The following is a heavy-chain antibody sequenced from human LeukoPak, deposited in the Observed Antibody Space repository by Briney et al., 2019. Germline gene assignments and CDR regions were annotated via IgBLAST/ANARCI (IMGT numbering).Heavy chain of an antibody. CDR3: AQDGTTTRYNWFDS. D-gene: IGHD1-7*01. CDR2: ISGSGGST. J-gene: IGHJ5*01. CDR1: GFTFSSYG. V-gene: IGHV3-23*01. Sequence: PGGSLRLSCTASGFTFSSYGMHWVRQAPGKGLEWVSAISGSGGSTYYADSVRGRFTISRDHSKNTLYLQMNSLRAEDTAIYYCAQDGTTTRYNWFDSWGQGTLVTVSS.